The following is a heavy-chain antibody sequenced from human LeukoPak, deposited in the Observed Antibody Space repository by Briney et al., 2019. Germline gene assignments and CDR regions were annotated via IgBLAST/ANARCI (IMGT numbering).Heavy chain of an antibody. CDR3: ARDRLMVYAGPWFDR. V-gene: IGHV4-4*07. Sequence: SETLSLTCTVSGGSISSYYWSWLRQPAGKGLEWIGRIYTSGSTNYNPSLKSRVTMSVDTSKNQFSLKLSSVTAADTAVYYCARDRLMVYAGPWFDRWGQGTLVTVSS. CDR1: GGSISSYY. J-gene: IGHJ5*02. CDR2: IYTSGST. D-gene: IGHD2-8*01.